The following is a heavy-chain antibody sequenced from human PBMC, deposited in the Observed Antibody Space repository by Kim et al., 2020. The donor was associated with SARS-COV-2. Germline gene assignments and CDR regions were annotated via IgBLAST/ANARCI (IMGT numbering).Heavy chain of an antibody. CDR3: AREFLWLQADAFDI. Sequence: GGSLRLSCAASGFTFSSYAMHWVRQAPGKGLEWVAVISYDGSNKYYADSVKGRFTISRDNSKNTLYLQMNSLRAEDTAVYYCAREFLWLQADAFDIWGQGTMVTVSS. CDR1: GFTFSSYA. D-gene: IGHD3-10*01. CDR2: ISYDGSNK. J-gene: IGHJ3*02. V-gene: IGHV3-30-3*01.